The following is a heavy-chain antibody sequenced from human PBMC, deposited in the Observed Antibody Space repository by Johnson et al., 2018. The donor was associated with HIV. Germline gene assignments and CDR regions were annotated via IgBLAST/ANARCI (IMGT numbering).Heavy chain of an antibody. J-gene: IGHJ3*02. CDR1: GVTVSSNY. CDR3: ARACRDGYTCDAFDI. V-gene: IGHV3-66*01. D-gene: IGHD5-24*01. CDR2: IFSGGST. Sequence: AAGGVTVSSNYMTWVRQAPGKGLEWVSVIFSGGSTYYADSVKGRFTISRDNSKNTLHLQMNSLRVEDTAVYYCARACRDGYTCDAFDIWGQGTMVTVSS.